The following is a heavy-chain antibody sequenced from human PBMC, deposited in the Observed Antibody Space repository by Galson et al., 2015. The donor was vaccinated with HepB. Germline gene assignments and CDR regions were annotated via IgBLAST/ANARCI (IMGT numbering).Heavy chain of an antibody. CDR3: ARVGRITIFGVVRARYYYMDV. CDR2: ISAYNGNT. J-gene: IGHJ6*03. V-gene: IGHV1-18*01. CDR1: GYTFTSYG. Sequence: SVKVSCKASGYTFTSYGISWVRQAPGQGLEWMGWISAYNGNTNYAQKLQGRVTMTTDTSTSTAYMELRSLRSDDTAVYYCARVGRITIFGVVRARYYYMDVWGKGTTVTVSS. D-gene: IGHD3-3*01.